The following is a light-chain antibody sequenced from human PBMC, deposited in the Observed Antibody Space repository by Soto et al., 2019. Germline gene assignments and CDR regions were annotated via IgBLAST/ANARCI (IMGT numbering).Light chain of an antibody. CDR3: QQYSGYSRT. J-gene: IGKJ1*01. CDR2: KAS. V-gene: IGKV1-5*03. CDR1: QSISSW. Sequence: DIQMTQPPSTLSASVGDRVTITCRASQSISSWLAWYQQKPGKAPKLLIYKASSLESGVPSRFSGSGSGTEFILTISSLQPDDVATYYCQQYSGYSRTFGQGTNVDIK.